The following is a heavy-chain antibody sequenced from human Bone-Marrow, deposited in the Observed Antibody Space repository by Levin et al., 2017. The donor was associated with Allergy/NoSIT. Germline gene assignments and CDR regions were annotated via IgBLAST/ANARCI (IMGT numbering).Heavy chain of an antibody. J-gene: IGHJ6*02. Sequence: GESLKISCAASGFTFSSYAMSWVRQAPGKGLEWVSAISGSGGSTYYADSVKGRFTISRDNSKNTLYLQMNSLRAEDTAVYYCAKDFITTGTTLYYYYYGMDVWGQGTTVTVSS. CDR2: ISGSGGST. D-gene: IGHD1-1*01. CDR3: AKDFITTGTTLYYYYYGMDV. CDR1: GFTFSSYA. V-gene: IGHV3-23*01.